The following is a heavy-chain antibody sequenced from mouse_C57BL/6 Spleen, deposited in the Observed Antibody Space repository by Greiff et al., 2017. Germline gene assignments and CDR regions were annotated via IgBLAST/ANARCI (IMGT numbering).Heavy chain of an antibody. D-gene: IGHD1-1*02. CDR3: ARDRGGPFAY. CDR1: GYSITSGYY. Sequence: ESVPGLVKPSQSLSLTCSVTGYSITSGYYWNWLRQFPGNKLEWMGYISYDGSNNYNPSLKNRISITRDTSKNQFFLKLNSVTTEDTATYYCARDRGGPFAYWGQGNLGTVSA. CDR2: ISYDGSN. V-gene: IGHV3-6*01. J-gene: IGHJ3*01.